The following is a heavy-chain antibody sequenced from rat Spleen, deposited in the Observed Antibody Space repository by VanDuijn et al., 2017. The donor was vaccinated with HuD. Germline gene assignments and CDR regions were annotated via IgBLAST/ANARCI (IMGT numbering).Heavy chain of an antibody. CDR1: GFSLTNYT. CDR3: ARESNYDWYFDF. Sequence: QLKESGPGLVQPSQTLSLTCTVSGFSLTNYTVSWVRQPPGKGLEWIAAISSGGNTNYNSALKSRLSISRDTSKNQVFLKMNSLQSEDTTTYYCARESNYDWYFDFWGPGTMVTVSS. J-gene: IGHJ1*01. CDR2: ISSGGNT. V-gene: IGHV2-6*01.